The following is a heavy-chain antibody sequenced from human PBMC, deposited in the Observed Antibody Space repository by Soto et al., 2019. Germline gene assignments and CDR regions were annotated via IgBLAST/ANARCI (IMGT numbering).Heavy chain of an antibody. J-gene: IGHJ3*02. V-gene: IGHV4-59*01. CDR3: ARGRGGWFINQLLNAFDI. CDR2: IYYSGST. CDR1: GGSISSYY. D-gene: IGHD2-2*01. Sequence: QVQLQESGPGLVKPSETLSLTCTVSGGSISSYYWSWIRQPPGKGLEWIGYIYYSGSTNYNPSLKSRVTISVDTFKNQFSLKLSSVTAADTAVYYCARGRGGWFINQLLNAFDICGQGTMVTVSS.